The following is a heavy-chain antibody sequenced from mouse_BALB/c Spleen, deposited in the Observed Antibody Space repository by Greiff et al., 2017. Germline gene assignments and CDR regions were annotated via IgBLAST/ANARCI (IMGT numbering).Heavy chain of an antibody. J-gene: IGHJ3*01. Sequence: VQLQQSGAELVKPGASVKLSCKASGYTFTSYYMYWVKQRPGQGLEWIGEINPSNGGTNFNEKFKSKATLTVDKSSSTAYMQLSSLTSEDSAVYYCTRGGNYLFAYWGQGTLVTVSA. D-gene: IGHD2-1*01. CDR3: TRGGNYLFAY. CDR1: GYTFTSYY. V-gene: IGHV1S81*02. CDR2: INPSNGGT.